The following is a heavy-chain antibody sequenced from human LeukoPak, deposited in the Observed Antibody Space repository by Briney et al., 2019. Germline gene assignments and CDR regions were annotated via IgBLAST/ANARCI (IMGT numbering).Heavy chain of an antibody. CDR2: IYTSGST. D-gene: IGHD6-13*01. CDR1: GGSISSYY. CDR3: ARDNLGSWGDTYFDY. Sequence: SETLSLTCTVSGGSISSYYWSWIRQPAGKGLEWIGRIYTSGSTNYNPSLKSRVTMSVDTSKNQFSLKLSSATAADTAVYYCARDNLGSWGDTYFDYWGQGTLVTVSS. V-gene: IGHV4-4*07. J-gene: IGHJ4*02.